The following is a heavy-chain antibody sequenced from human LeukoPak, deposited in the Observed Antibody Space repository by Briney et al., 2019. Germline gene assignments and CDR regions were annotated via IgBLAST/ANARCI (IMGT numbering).Heavy chain of an antibody. CDR3: ARYNDILTGYYLGEDYFDY. D-gene: IGHD3-9*01. Sequence: TPSETLSLTCAVYGGSFSGYYWGWIRQPPGKGLEWIGEINHSGSTNYNPSLKSRVTISVDTSKNQFSLKLSSVTAADTAVYYCARYNDILTGYYLGEDYFDYWGQGTLVTVSS. CDR2: INHSGST. J-gene: IGHJ4*02. CDR1: GGSFSGYY. V-gene: IGHV4-34*01.